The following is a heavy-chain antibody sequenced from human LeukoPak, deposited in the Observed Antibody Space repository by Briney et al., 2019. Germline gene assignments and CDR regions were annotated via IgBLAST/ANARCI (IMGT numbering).Heavy chain of an antibody. J-gene: IGHJ4*02. CDR1: GSPFTSYW. CDR3: ARFDSSGYYSDY. D-gene: IGHD3-22*01. CDR2: IYPGDSDP. Sequence: GASLKISCQGSGSPFTSYWIGGVRQMPGKGLEWMGIIYPGDSDPRYSPSFQGQVTISADKSISTAYLQWSSLKASDTAMYYCARFDSSGYYSDYWGQGTLVTVSS. V-gene: IGHV5-51*01.